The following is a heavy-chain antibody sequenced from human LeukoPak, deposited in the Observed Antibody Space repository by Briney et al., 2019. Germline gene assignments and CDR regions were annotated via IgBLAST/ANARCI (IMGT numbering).Heavy chain of an antibody. Sequence: TSETLSLTCTVSGGSISGYYWSWIRQPPGTGLEWIGYIYYSGSTSYNPSLKSRVTISVDTSKNQFSLKLSSVAAADTAVYYCARYGTSGNLDYWGQGTLVTVSS. CDR1: GGSISGYY. D-gene: IGHD2-8*01. V-gene: IGHV4-59*08. CDR3: ARYGTSGNLDY. J-gene: IGHJ4*02. CDR2: IYYSGST.